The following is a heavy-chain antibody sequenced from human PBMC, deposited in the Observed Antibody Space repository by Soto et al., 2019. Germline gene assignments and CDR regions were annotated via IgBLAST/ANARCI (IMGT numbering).Heavy chain of an antibody. CDR1: GFPVSNNY. Sequence: EVQLVESGGGLIQPGESLRLSCAASGFPVSNNYMTWVRQAPGKGLEWVSVIYSGGNTYYADYVKGRFTISRDNSENTLHLQMDSLRAEDTAVYYCAKGVAHNNHCLPIEYWGQGTMVTVSS. CDR2: IYSGGNT. V-gene: IGHV3-53*01. CDR3: AKGVAHNNHCLPIEY. J-gene: IGHJ4*02. D-gene: IGHD1-1*01.